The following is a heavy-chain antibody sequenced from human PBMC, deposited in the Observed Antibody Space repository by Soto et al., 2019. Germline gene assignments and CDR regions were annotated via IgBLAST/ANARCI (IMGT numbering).Heavy chain of an antibody. Sequence: GGSLRLSCAASGFTFSSYWMHWVRQAPGKGPVWVSRINSDGSSTSYADSVKGRFTISRDNAKNTLYLQMNSLRAEDTAVYYCARLNGSPVPYWGQGTLVTVSS. V-gene: IGHV3-74*01. CDR2: INSDGSST. J-gene: IGHJ4*02. D-gene: IGHD1-26*01. CDR1: GFTFSSYW. CDR3: ARLNGSPVPY.